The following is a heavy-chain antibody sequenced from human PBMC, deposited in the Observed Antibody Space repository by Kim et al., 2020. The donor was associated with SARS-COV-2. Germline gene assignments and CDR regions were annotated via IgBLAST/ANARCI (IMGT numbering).Heavy chain of an antibody. Sequence: GGSLRLSCAASGFTFSSYSMNWVRQAPGKGLEWVSSISSSSSYIYYADSVKGRFTISRDNAKNSLYLQMNSLRAEDTAVYYCARDIGEGDVLLWFGEFRPFDYWGQGTLVTVSS. CDR3: ARDIGEGDVLLWFGEFRPFDY. D-gene: IGHD3-10*01. V-gene: IGHV3-21*01. CDR2: ISSSSSYI. J-gene: IGHJ4*02. CDR1: GFTFSSYS.